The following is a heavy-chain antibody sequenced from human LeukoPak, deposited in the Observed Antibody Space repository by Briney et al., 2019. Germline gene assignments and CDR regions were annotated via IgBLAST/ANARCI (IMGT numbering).Heavy chain of an antibody. CDR1: GFTVSSND. CDR3: ARDRPGNGYFDY. Sequence: GGSLRLSCAASGFTVSSNDMTWVRQTPGKGLEWVSIIYSGGVTYYADSVKGRFTISRDNSKNTVYLQMNSLRAEDTAVFYCARDRPGNGYFDYWGQGTLVTASS. D-gene: IGHD2-8*01. V-gene: IGHV3-66*01. J-gene: IGHJ4*02. CDR2: IYSGGVT.